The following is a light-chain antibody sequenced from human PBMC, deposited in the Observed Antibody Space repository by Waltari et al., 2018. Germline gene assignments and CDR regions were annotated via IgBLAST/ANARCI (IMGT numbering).Light chain of an antibody. CDR2: GAS. Sequence: EIGWTQSPGTLSLSPGERATLSCRARQRFSSSYLAWYQQKPGQAPRLLIYGASSRATGIPDRFSGSGSGTDFTLTISRLEPEDFAVYYCQQYGSLFTFGPGTKVDIK. CDR3: QQYGSLFT. CDR1: QRFSSSY. V-gene: IGKV3-20*01. J-gene: IGKJ3*01.